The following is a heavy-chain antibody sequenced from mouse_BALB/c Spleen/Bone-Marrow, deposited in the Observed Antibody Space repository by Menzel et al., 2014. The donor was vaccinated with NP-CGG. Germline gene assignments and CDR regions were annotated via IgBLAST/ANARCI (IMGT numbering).Heavy chain of an antibody. V-gene: IGHV3-5*02. CDR2: IYYSGTI. J-gene: IGHJ4*01. Sequence: EVQLPQSGPGLAKPSHTVSLTCTVTGISITTGNYRWSWIRQFPGNKLEWIGYIYYSGTITYNPSLTSRTTITRDTSKNQFFLEMNPVTAEDTATYYCARDGGLRGYARDYWGQRTSVTVSS. CDR3: ARDGGLRGYARDY. D-gene: IGHD2-4*01. CDR1: GISITTGNYR.